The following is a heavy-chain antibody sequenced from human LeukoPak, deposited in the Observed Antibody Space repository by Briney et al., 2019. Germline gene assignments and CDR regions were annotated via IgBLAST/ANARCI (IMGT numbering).Heavy chain of an antibody. CDR3: ARDIVVVPAAIYYYYGMDV. CDR1: GYTFTGYY. V-gene: IGHV1-2*02. J-gene: IGHJ6*02. Sequence: ASVKVSCKASGYTFTGYYMHWVRLAPGQGLEWMGWINPNSGTTIYAQKFQGRVTMTRDTSISTAYMELSRLRSDDTAVYYCARDIVVVPAAIYYYYGMDVWGQGTTVTVSS. CDR2: INPNSGTT. D-gene: IGHD2-2*01.